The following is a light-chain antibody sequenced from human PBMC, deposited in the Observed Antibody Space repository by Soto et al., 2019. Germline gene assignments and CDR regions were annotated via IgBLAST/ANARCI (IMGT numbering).Light chain of an antibody. CDR3: QQYNNWPLT. CDR2: DAS. J-gene: IGKJ5*01. V-gene: IGKV1-5*01. Sequence: DIQLTQSPSTLSASVGDRVTITCRASQSISSWLAWYQQKPGKAPKLLIYDASSLQSGVPSRFSGSGSGTEFTLTISSLQSEDFAVYYCQQYNNWPLTFGPGTRLEI. CDR1: QSISSW.